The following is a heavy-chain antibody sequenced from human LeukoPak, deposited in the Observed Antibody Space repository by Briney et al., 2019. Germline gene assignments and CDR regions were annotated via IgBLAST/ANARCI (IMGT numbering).Heavy chain of an antibody. CDR3: ARSKKGYSYGPFDY. J-gene: IGHJ4*02. Sequence: SETLSLTCTVSGGSISSYYWSWIRQPPGKGLEWIGYIYYSGSAYYNPSLKSRVTISVDTPKNQFSLKLSSVTAADTAVYYCARSKKGYSYGPFDYWGQGTLVTVSS. CDR1: GGSISSYY. CDR2: IYYSGSA. V-gene: IGHV4-59*08. D-gene: IGHD5-18*01.